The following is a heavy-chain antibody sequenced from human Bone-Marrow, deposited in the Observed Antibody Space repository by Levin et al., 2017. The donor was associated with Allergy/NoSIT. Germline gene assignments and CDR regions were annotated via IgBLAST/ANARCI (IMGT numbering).Heavy chain of an antibody. CDR2: ISFDGTNK. CDR3: AKRAEYFQN. Sequence: GGSLRLSCAASGFPFSRYTMNWVRQAPGKGLEWVAMISFDGTNKFYADSVRGRFTISRDNSNNELYLLVNSLRAEDTAVYYCAKRAEYFQNWGQGTLVTVSS. J-gene: IGHJ1*01. V-gene: IGHV3-30-3*01. CDR1: GFPFSRYT.